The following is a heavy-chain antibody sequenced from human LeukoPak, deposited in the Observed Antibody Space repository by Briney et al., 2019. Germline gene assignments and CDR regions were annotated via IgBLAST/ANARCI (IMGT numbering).Heavy chain of an antibody. Sequence: RSSETLSLTCTVSGGSISSGSFYWRWIRQTAGKGLEWIGRIYPSGDSQYSPSFRSRATISLDTRNQFSLKLGSVTAADTAVYFCARGYDRNGYQSRGFDYWGQGALVNVSS. CDR2: IYPSGDS. CDR3: ARGYDRNGYQSRGFDY. V-gene: IGHV4-61*02. CDR1: GGSISSGSFY. J-gene: IGHJ4*02. D-gene: IGHD3-22*01.